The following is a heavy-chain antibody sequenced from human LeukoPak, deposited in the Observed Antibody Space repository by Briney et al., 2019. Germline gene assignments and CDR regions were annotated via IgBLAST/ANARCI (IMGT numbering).Heavy chain of an antibody. V-gene: IGHV5-51*01. J-gene: IGHJ4*02. CDR3: ARQDYYDSSGYWGAFIDY. CDR2: IYPGDSDT. CDR1: GYRFTSYW. D-gene: IGHD3-22*01. Sequence: GESLKISCKGSGYRFTSYWIGWVRQMPGKGLEWMGIIYPGDSDTRYSPSFQGQVTISADKSISTAYLQWSSLKASDTAMYYCARQDYYDSSGYWGAFIDYWGQGTLVTVSS.